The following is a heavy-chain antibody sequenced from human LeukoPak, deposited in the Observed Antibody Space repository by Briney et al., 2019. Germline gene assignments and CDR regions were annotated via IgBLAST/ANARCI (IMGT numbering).Heavy chain of an antibody. J-gene: IGHJ6*04. D-gene: IGHD3-3*01. CDR2: IFYSGST. CDR3: ARSSDSMYYDFWSGYSSSFQV. V-gene: IGHV4-39*07. CDR1: SGSISTSNYY. Sequence: PSETLSLTCTVSSGSISTSNYYWGWVRQPPGKALEWIGNIFYSGSTYYSPSLKSRVTISLDTSRNQFSLKLSSVTAADTAVYYCARSSDSMYYDFWSGYSSSFQVWGKGTTVTVSS.